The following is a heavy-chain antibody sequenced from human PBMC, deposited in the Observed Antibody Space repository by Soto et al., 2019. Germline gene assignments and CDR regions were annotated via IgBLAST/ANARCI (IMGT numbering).Heavy chain of an antibody. D-gene: IGHD2-15*01. Sequence: ESGGGLVQPGGSLRLSCAASGFTFSSYWMSWVRQAPGKGLEWVANIKQDGSEKYYVDSVKGRFTISRDNAKNSLYLQRNSLRAEDTAVYYCARPQFSAVVGAFDIWGQGTMVTVSS. CDR1: GFTFSSYW. J-gene: IGHJ3*02. CDR2: IKQDGSEK. V-gene: IGHV3-7*05. CDR3: ARPQFSAVVGAFDI.